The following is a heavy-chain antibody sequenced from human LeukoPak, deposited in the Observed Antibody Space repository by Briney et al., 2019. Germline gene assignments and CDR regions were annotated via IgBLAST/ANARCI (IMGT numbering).Heavy chain of an antibody. V-gene: IGHV3-48*01. J-gene: IGHJ3*02. Sequence: GGSLRLSCAASGFTFSSYSMNWVRQAPGKGLEWVSYISSSSSTIYYADSVKGRFTISRDNAKNSLYLQMNSLRAEDTAVYYCARMEGFWSGQGAFDIWGQGTMVTVSS. CDR2: ISSSSSTI. D-gene: IGHD3-3*01. CDR3: ARMEGFWSGQGAFDI. CDR1: GFTFSSYS.